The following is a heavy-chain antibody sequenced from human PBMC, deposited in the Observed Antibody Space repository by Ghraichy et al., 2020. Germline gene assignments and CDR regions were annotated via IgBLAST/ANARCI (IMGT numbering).Heavy chain of an antibody. V-gene: IGHV3-23*01. Sequence: GGSLRLSCAASGFTFSSFAMSWVRQAPGKGLEWVSSISGRGDSTYYADSVKGRFTISRDSSKNTMYLQMNSLRAEDTAVYHCAKSTSTRWGYYYDMDVWGQGTTVTVSS. CDR3: AKSTSTRWGYYYDMDV. J-gene: IGHJ6*02. CDR2: ISGRGDST. CDR1: GFTFSSFA. D-gene: IGHD2-2*01.